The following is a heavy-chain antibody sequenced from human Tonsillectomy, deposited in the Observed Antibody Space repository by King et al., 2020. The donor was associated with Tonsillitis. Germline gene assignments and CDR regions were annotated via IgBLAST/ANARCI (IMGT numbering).Heavy chain of an antibody. D-gene: IGHD3-10*01. CDR2: ISYDGSNK. CDR1: GFTFSSYG. Sequence: VQLVESGGGVVQPGRSLRLSCAASGFTFSSYGMHWVRQAPGKGLEWVAVISYDGSNKYYADSVKGRFTISRDNSKNTLYLQMNSLRAEDTAVYYCAKCITMVRGVIEAPDYWGQGTLVTVSS. J-gene: IGHJ4*02. V-gene: IGHV3-30*18. CDR3: AKCITMVRGVIEAPDY.